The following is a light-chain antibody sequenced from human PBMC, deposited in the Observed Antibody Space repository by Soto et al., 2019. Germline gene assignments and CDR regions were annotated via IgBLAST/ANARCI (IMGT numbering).Light chain of an antibody. Sequence: EIVMTQSPATLSVSPGGRATLSCRASQSVSSSLAWYQQIPGQAPRLLIYDASTRATGIPARFGGSGSGTEFTLTISSLQSEDFAVYYCQQYNNWPPLTFGGGTEVDIK. CDR3: QQYNNWPPLT. CDR2: DAS. V-gene: IGKV3-15*01. J-gene: IGKJ4*01. CDR1: QSVSSS.